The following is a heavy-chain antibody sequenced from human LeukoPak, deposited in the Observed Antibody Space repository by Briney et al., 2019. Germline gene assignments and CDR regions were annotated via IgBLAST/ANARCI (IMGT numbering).Heavy chain of an antibody. V-gene: IGHV4-59*01. CDR1: GGSISSYY. CDR2: IYYSGST. D-gene: IGHD3-10*01. J-gene: IGHJ6*02. Sequence: PSETLSLTCTVSGGSISSYYWSWIRQPPGKGLEWIGNIYYSGSTNYNPSLKSRVTISVDTSKNQFSLKLSSVTAADTAVYYCAREGRDYYGSALMDVWGQGTTVTVSS. CDR3: AREGRDYYGSALMDV.